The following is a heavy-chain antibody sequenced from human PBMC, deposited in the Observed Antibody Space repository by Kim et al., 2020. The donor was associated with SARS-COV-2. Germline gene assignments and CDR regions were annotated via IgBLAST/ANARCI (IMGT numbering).Heavy chain of an antibody. V-gene: IGHV3-23*01. J-gene: IGHJ4*02. CDR2: ISNSGGST. Sequence: GGSLRLSCAASGFTFSSYAMMWVRQAPGKGLEWVSGISNSGGSTYYADSVKGRVTISRDNSKNTLYMQMNSLRAEDTAIYYCARGQSDHCYSDMDYWGQGTLVTVSS. D-gene: IGHD2-15*01. CDR1: GFTFSSYA. CDR3: ARGQSDHCYSDMDY.